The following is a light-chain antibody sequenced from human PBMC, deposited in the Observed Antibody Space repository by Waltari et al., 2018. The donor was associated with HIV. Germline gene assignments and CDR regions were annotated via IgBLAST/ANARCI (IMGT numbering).Light chain of an antibody. J-gene: IGLJ2*01. V-gene: IGLV1-51*01. CDR3: GSWDSSLSGVV. Sequence: QSVLTQPPSVSAAPGQKVSISCPGSRSNIANHYVSWYQQFQGTAPKLLIYDNKKRPSGIPDRFSGSKSGTSATLDITGLQTGDEADYYCGSWDSSLSGVVCGGGTKVTVL. CDR2: DNK. CDR1: RSNIANHY.